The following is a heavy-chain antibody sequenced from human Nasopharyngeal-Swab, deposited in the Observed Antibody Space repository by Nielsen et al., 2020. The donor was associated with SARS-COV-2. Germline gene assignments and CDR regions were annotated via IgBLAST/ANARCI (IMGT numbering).Heavy chain of an antibody. CDR2: ISSSSGYI. Sequence: GGSLRLSCAASGFTFSSYTMNWVRQAPGKGLEWVSSISSSSGYIYYADSVKGRFTISRDNAKNSLYLQMNSLRAEDTAVYYCARAKASSWYRDPFDYWGQRTLVTVSS. D-gene: IGHD6-13*01. CDR3: ARAKASSWYRDPFDY. J-gene: IGHJ4*02. CDR1: GFTFSSYT. V-gene: IGHV3-21*01.